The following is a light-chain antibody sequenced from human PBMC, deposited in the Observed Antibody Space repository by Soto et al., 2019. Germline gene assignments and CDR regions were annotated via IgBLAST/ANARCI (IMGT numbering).Light chain of an antibody. CDR3: CSYAGSSNV. CDR1: SSDVGSYNL. J-gene: IGLJ1*01. Sequence: QSVLTQPASVSGSPGQSITISCTGTSSDVGSYNLDSWYQQHPGKAPKLMIYEGSKRPSGVSNRFSGSKSGNTASLTISGLQAEDEADYYCCSYAGSSNVFGTGTKVTVL. CDR2: EGS. V-gene: IGLV2-23*01.